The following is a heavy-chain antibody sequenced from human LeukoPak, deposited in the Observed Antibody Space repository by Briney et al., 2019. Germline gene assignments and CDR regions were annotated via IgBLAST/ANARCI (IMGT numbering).Heavy chain of an antibody. Sequence: SETLSLTCTVSGGSITGYYWNWIRQPAGQGLEWLGRVYSSGVGNYNPSLTSRVTMSVDTSKNQFSLKLTSLTAADTAVYYCAREEFLHEIDSGGYFVYWGQGTLVTVSS. V-gene: IGHV4-4*07. J-gene: IGHJ4*02. CDR2: VYSSGVG. D-gene: IGHD3-22*01. CDR1: GGSITGYY. CDR3: AREEFLHEIDSGGYFVY.